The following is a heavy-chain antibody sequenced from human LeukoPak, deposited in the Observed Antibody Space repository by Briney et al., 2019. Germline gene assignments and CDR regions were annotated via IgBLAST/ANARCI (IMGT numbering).Heavy chain of an antibody. V-gene: IGHV1-69*05. CDR1: GGTFSSYA. CDR2: IIPIFGTA. CDR3: ARSNYDFWSGYSSDAFDI. J-gene: IGHJ3*02. Sequence: SVKVSCKASGGTFSSYAISWVRQAPGQGLEWMGGIIPIFGTANYAQKFQGRVTITTDESTSTAYMELSSLRSEGTAVYYCARSNYDFWSGYSSDAFDIWGQGTMVTVSS. D-gene: IGHD3-3*01.